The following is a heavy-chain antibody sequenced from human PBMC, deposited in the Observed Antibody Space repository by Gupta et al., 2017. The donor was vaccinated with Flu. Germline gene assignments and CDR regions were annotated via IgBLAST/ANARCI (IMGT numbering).Heavy chain of an antibody. CDR2: LSYDGSDK. D-gene: IGHD5-12*01. J-gene: IGHJ4*02. CDR3: TRADSGYPKTGVVDY. Sequence: QVKLVESGGGVAQTERSLRLSCAASGFIFSAYALHWVRQAPGKGLEWVAFLSYDGSDKYYADSVQGRFTISRDNSKNTVYLQMNSLRVEDTATYYCTRADSGYPKTGVVDYWGQGTLVTVSS. CDR1: GFIFSAYA. V-gene: IGHV3-30-3*01.